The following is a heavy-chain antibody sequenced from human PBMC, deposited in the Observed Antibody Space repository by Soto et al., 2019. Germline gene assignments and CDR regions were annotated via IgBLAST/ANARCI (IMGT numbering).Heavy chain of an antibody. CDR2: XSXSGSYI. J-gene: IGHJ3*02. V-gene: IGHV3-21*01. CDR3: ASPRDYCVTTSNCFIAFDI. Sequence: AQLVESGGSLVKPGGSLRLSCAASGFSFGDYIMNWVRQAPGRGLXXXXXXSXSGSYIFYADSVKGRFTISRDNSRDSLYLQMNSLRVDDTAIYYCASPRDYCVTTSNCFIAFDIWGQGTRVTVSS. D-gene: IGHD4-17*01. CDR1: GFSFGDYI.